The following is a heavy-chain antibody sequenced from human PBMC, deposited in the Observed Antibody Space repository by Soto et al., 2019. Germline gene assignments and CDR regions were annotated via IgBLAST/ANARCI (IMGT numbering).Heavy chain of an antibody. J-gene: IGHJ4*02. Sequence: GGSLRLSCAASGFTFTRYSMNWVRQAPGKGLEWVSSISSTTNYIYYADSMKGRFTVSRDNAKNSMYLEMNSLSAEDTALYYCARESEDLTSNFDYWGQGTLVTVPQ. CDR1: GFTFTRYS. D-gene: IGHD7-27*01. CDR3: ARESEDLTSNFDY. CDR2: ISSTTNYI. V-gene: IGHV3-21*01.